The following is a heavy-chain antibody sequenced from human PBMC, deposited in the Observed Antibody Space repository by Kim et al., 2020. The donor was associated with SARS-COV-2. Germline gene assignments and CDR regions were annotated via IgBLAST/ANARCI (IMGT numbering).Heavy chain of an antibody. CDR1: GYTFTSYD. CDR3: ARGRYCSSTSCRIPGISFI. J-gene: IGHJ3*02. Sequence: ASVKVSCKASGYTFTSYDINWVRQATGQGLEWMGWMNPNSGNTGYAQKFQGRVTMTRNTSISTAYMELSSLRSEDTAVYYCARGRYCSSTSCRIPGISFIWGQGTMVTVSS. D-gene: IGHD2-2*01. V-gene: IGHV1-8*01. CDR2: MNPNSGNT.